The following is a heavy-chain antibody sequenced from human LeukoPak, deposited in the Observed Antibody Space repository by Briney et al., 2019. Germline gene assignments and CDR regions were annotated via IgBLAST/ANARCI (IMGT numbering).Heavy chain of an antibody. CDR1: GFTFSSYW. J-gene: IGHJ4*02. CDR3: ARSIVSYGIFDY. V-gene: IGHV3-7*01. Sequence: PGGSLRLSCAASGFTFSSYWMNWVRQAPGKGLEWVANINQDGSEKYYVDSVKGRFTISRDNAKNSLYLQMNSLRAEDSAVYYCARSIVSYGIFDYWGQGTLVTVSS. D-gene: IGHD5-18*01. CDR2: INQDGSEK.